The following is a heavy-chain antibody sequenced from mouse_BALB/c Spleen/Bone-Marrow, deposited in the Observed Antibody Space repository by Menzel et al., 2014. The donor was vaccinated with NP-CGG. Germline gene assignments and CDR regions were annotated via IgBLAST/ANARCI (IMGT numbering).Heavy chain of an antibody. CDR1: GFDFSRYW. D-gene: IGHD1-1*01. CDR3: ARLQYYGNLFV. Sequence: EVMLVESGGGLVQPGGSLKLSCAASGFDFSRYWMSWVRQAPGKGLEWIGEINPESSTINYTPSLKDKFIISRDNAKNTLYLQMSKVRSEDTAHYYCARLQYYGNLFVWGAGTTVTVSS. CDR2: INPESSTI. J-gene: IGHJ1*01. V-gene: IGHV4-1*02.